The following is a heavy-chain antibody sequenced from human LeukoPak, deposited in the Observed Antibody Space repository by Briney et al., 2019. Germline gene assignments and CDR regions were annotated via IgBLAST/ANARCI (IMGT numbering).Heavy chain of an antibody. CDR1: GGSFSGYY. CDR2: INHSGST. V-gene: IGHV4-34*01. J-gene: IGHJ4*02. CDR3: ARDGGAALAAAYNY. D-gene: IGHD6-13*01. Sequence: SETLSLTCAVYGGSFSGYYWSWIRQPPGKGLEWIGEINHSGSTIYNPSLKSRVTISVDTSKNQFSLKLSSVTAADTAVYYCARDGGAALAAAYNYWGQGTLVTVSS.